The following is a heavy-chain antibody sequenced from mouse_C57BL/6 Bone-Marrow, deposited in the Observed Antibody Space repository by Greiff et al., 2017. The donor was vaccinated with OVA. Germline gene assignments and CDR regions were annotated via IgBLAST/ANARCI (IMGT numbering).Heavy chain of an antibody. D-gene: IGHD1-1*01. CDR2: ISDGGSYT. CDR3: ARIPYYYGSHWYFDV. CDR1: GFTFSSYA. J-gene: IGHJ1*03. V-gene: IGHV5-4*03. Sequence: EVKLMESGGGLVKPGGSLKLSCAASGFTFSSYAMSWVRQTPEKRLEWVATISDGGSYTYYPDNVKGRFTISRDNAKNNLYLQMSHLKSEDTAMYYCARIPYYYGSHWYFDVWGTGTTVTVSS.